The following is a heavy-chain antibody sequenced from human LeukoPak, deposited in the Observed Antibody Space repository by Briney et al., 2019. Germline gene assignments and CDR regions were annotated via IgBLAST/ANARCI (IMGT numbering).Heavy chain of an antibody. CDR2: ISGSGGST. V-gene: IGHV3-23*01. D-gene: IGHD3-16*02. CDR3: ARGDSVWGSYRYNPFDD. J-gene: IGHJ4*02. Sequence: GGSLRLSCAASGFTFSSYAMSWVRQAPGKGLEWVSAISGSGGSTYYADSVKGRFTISRDNSKNTLYLQMNSLRAEDTAVYYCARGDSVWGSYRYNPFDDWGQGTLVTVSS. CDR1: GFTFSSYA.